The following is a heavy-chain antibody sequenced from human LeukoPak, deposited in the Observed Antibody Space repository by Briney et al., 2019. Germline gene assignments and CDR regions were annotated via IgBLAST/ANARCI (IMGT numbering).Heavy chain of an antibody. D-gene: IGHD1-1*01. CDR2: ISYDGSNK. CDR1: GFTFSSYG. J-gene: IGHJ4*02. CDR3: ARSPTDNSREGVDY. V-gene: IGHV3-30*03. Sequence: TGGSLRLSCAASGFTFSSYGMHWVRQAPGKGLEWVAVISYDGSNKYYADSVKGRFTISRDNSQDTLYLQMTSLRAEDTAIYYCARSPTDNSREGVDYWGQGTLVTVSS.